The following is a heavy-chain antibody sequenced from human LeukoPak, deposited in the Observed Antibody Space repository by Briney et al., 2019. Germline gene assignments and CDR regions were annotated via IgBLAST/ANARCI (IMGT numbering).Heavy chain of an antibody. J-gene: IGHJ5*02. CDR3: TRDSITMVRGVIIDGWFDP. D-gene: IGHD3-10*01. CDR1: AYSISSGYY. V-gene: IGHV4-38-2*02. CDR2: IYTSGST. Sequence: PSETLSLTCTVSAYSISSGYYWGWIRQPPGKGLEWIGRIYTSGSTNYNPSLKSRVTISVDTSKNQFSLKLSSVTAADTAVYYCTRDSITMVRGVIIDGWFDPWGQGTLVTVSS.